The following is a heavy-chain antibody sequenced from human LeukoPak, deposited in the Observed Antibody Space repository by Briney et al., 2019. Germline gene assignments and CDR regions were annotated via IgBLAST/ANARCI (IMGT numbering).Heavy chain of an antibody. CDR3: AKGWQRSRYQLLQGYYFDY. V-gene: IGHV3-23*01. Sequence: GGSLRLSCAASGFTFSSYAMSWARQAPGKGLEWVSAISGSGGSTYYADSVKGRFTISRDNSKNTLYLQMNSLRAEDTAVYYCAKGWQRSRYQLLQGYYFDYWGQGTLVTVSS. CDR2: ISGSGGST. D-gene: IGHD2-2*01. CDR1: GFTFSSYA. J-gene: IGHJ4*02.